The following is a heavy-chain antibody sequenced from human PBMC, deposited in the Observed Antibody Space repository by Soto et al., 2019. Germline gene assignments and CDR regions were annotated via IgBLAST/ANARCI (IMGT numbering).Heavy chain of an antibody. J-gene: IGHJ4*02. D-gene: IGHD3-16*01. CDR3: ARDPGGTDVAEWTYYVDY. CDR2: ISYDGSNK. Sequence: QVQLVESGGGVVQPGRSLRLSCAASGFTFSSYAMHWVRQAPGKGLEWVAVISYDGSNKYYADSVKGRFTISRDNSKNTLYLQMNSLRAEDTAVYYCARDPGGTDVAEWTYYVDYWGQGTLVTVSS. CDR1: GFTFSSYA. V-gene: IGHV3-30-3*01.